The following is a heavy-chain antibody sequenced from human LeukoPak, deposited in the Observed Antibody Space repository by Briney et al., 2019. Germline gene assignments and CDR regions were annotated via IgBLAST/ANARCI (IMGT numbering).Heavy chain of an antibody. CDR1: GLTFSDYY. CDR2: ISRSSSHT. J-gene: IGHJ3*02. Sequence: GSLRLSCAASGLTFSDYYMSWIRQAPGKGLEWVSYISRSSSHTDYADSVKGRFTISRDNAKNSLYLQMNSLRAEDTAVFYCARGTILEPFDIWGQGTMVTVSS. D-gene: IGHD3-3*01. V-gene: IGHV3-11*05. CDR3: ARGTILEPFDI.